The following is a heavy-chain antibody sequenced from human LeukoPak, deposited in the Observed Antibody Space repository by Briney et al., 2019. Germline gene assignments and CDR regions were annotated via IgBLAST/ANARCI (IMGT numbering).Heavy chain of an antibody. CDR1: GYTFTGYY. J-gene: IGHJ4*02. Sequence: ASVKVSCKASGYTFTGYYMHWVRQAPGQGLEWMGRINPNSGGTNYAQKFQGRVTMTRDTSISTAYMELSRLRSDDTAVYYCAREYQLLIEEGEPPDYWGQGTLVTVSS. CDR2: INPNSGGT. V-gene: IGHV1-2*06. D-gene: IGHD2-2*01. CDR3: AREYQLLIEEGEPPDY.